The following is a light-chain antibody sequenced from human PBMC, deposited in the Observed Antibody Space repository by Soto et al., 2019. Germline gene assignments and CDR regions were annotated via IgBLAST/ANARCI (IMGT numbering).Light chain of an antibody. CDR3: QQYGTSPRT. CDR1: QSVRSSD. J-gene: IGKJ1*01. CDR2: GVS. V-gene: IGKV3-20*01. Sequence: EIVLTQSPGTLSLSPGERATLSCRASQSVRSSDLAWYQQKLGQATRLLIYGVSNRATGIPDRCSGSGSGTDFTLTISRLESEDFAVYYCQQYGTSPRTFGQGTKVEIK.